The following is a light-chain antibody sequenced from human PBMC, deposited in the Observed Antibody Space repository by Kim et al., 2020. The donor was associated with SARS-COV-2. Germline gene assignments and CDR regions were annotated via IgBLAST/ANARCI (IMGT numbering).Light chain of an antibody. CDR2: GKN. CDR1: SRRSYY. V-gene: IGLV3-19*01. CDR3: NSRDSSGNHWV. J-gene: IGLJ3*02. Sequence: ALGQTVRITCKGDSRRSYYASWYQQKPGQAPVLVIYGKNNRPSGIPDRFSGSSSGNTASLTITGAQAEDEADYYCNSRDSSGNHWVFGGGTKLTVL.